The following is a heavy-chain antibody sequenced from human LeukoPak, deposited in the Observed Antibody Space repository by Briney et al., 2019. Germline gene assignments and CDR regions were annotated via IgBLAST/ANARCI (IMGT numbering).Heavy chain of an antibody. Sequence: PGGSLRLSCAASGFTVSSNYMSWVRQAPGKGLEWVSVIYSGGSTYYADSVKGRFTISEDNSKNTLYLQMNSLRAEDTAVYYCARGQRHSSSWYGPDAFDIWGQGTMVTVSS. CDR1: GFTVSSNY. J-gene: IGHJ3*02. V-gene: IGHV3-53*01. D-gene: IGHD6-13*01. CDR2: IYSGGST. CDR3: ARGQRHSSSWYGPDAFDI.